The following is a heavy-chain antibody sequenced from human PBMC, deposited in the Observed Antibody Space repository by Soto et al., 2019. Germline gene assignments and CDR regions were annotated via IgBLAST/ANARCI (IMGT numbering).Heavy chain of an antibody. Sequence: GGSLRRSWVASGFTCSYYAMTWGRQAPGKGMEWVSTISGSAGDTFYADSVKGRFTISRDNSKRTLYLEMHSLRAEDTAVYYCAKGDQERQWVFLQNWGQGTLVTVPS. CDR2: ISGSAGDT. J-gene: IGHJ4*02. V-gene: IGHV3-23*01. D-gene: IGHD2-8*01. CDR3: AKGDQERQWVFLQN. CDR1: GFTCSYYA.